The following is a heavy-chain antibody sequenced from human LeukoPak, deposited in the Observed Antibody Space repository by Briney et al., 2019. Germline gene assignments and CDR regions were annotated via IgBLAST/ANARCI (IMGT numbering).Heavy chain of an antibody. V-gene: IGHV4-39*01. CDR3: ARIGSGGSYFFDY. D-gene: IGHD1-26*01. J-gene: IGHJ4*02. CDR1: GGSISSSTYY. CDR2: MHKSGVT. Sequence: SETLSLTCTVSGGSISSSTYYWGWIRQPPGKGFEWIGNMHKSGVTSYNPSLKSRVTISIDTSTNQFSLMLNSVTAADTAVYYCARIGSGGSYFFDYWGQGTLVTVSS.